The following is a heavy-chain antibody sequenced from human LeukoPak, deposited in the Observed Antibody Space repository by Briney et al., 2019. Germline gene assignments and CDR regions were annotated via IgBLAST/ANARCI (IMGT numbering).Heavy chain of an antibody. CDR1: GFTFSSYG. V-gene: IGHV3-30*03. CDR2: VSYDGSNK. J-gene: IGHJ6*02. Sequence: GGSLRLSCAASGFTFSSYGMHWVRQAPGKGLEWVAVVSYDGSNKYYADSVKGRFTISRDNSKNTLYLQMNSLRAEDTAVYYCARDITYSSGWYYYYYYGMDVWGQGTTVTVSS. D-gene: IGHD6-19*01. CDR3: ARDITYSSGWYYYYYYGMDV.